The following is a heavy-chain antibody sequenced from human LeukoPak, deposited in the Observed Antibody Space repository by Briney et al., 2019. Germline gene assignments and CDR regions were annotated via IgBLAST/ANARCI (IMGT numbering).Heavy chain of an antibody. J-gene: IGHJ6*03. Sequence: SETLSLSSAVHGGSFSGYYWCWSRQPLRKGLGWIGEINHMGSTNYKPSRNSRVTISVDTSKNQFSLKLSSVTAADTAVYYCARLGPLSAIRRTYYYYYMDVWGKGTTVTVSS. D-gene: IGHD5-24*01. CDR3: ARLGPLSAIRRTYYYYYMDV. CDR2: INHMGST. V-gene: IGHV4-34*01. CDR1: GGSFSGYY.